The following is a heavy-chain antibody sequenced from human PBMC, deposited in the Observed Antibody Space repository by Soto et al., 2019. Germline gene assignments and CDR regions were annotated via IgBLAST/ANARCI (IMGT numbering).Heavy chain of an antibody. V-gene: IGHV1-58*01. D-gene: IGHD6-13*01. CDR3: AADRVSSWYEGYYGMDV. Sequence: TSVKVSCKASGFTFTSSAVQWVRQARGQRLEWIGWIVVGSGNTNYAQKFQERVTITRDMTTSTAYMELSSLRSEDTAVYYCAADRVSSWYEGYYGMDVWGQGTTVTVSS. J-gene: IGHJ6*02. CDR2: IVVGSGNT. CDR1: GFTFTSSA.